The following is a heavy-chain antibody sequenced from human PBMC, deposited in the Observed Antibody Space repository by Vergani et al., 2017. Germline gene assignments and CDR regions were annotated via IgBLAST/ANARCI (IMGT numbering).Heavy chain of an antibody. J-gene: IGHJ6*02. CDR1: GFTFSSYS. CDR2: ISSSSSTT. CDR3: AREIAVADTYYYGMDV. Sequence: EVQLVESGGGLVQPGGSLRLSCAASGFTFSSYSMNWVRQAPGKGLEWVSYISSSSSTTYYADSVKGRFTISRHNSKNTLYLQMNSLRAEDTAVYYCAREIAVADTYYYGMDVWGQGTTVTVSS. D-gene: IGHD6-19*01. V-gene: IGHV3-48*01.